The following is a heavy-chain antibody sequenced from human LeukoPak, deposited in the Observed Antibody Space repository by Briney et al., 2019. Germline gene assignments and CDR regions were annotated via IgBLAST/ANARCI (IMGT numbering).Heavy chain of an antibody. CDR1: GYTFTGFA. CDR2: INAGNGNT. J-gene: IGHJ5*02. V-gene: IGHV1-3*01. D-gene: IGHD3-9*01. CDR3: ATYYDILTGYYKPYNWFDP. Sequence: ASVKVSCTASGYTFTGFAMHWVRQAPGQRLEWMGWINAGNGNTKYSQKFQGRVTITRDTSASTAYMELSSLRSEDTAVYYCATYYDILTGYYKPYNWFDPWDQGTLVTVSS.